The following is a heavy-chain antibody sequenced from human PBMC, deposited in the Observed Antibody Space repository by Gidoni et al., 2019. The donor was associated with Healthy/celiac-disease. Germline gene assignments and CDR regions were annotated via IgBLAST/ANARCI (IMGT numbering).Heavy chain of an antibody. D-gene: IGHD3-3*01. CDR1: GFTFRSYA. CDR2: ISGSGGST. CDR3: AKSNYDFWSGYYDWYFDL. Sequence: EVQLLVSGGGLVQPGGSLRLSCAASGFTFRSYAMSWVRQAPGKGLEWVSAISGSGGSTYYADSVKGRFTISRDNSKNTLYLQMNSLRAEDTAVYYCAKSNYDFWSGYYDWYFDLWGRGTLVTVSS. V-gene: IGHV3-23*01. J-gene: IGHJ2*01.